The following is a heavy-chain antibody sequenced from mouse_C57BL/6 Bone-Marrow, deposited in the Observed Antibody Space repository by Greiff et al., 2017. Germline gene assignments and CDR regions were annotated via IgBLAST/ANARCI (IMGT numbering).Heavy chain of an antibody. V-gene: IGHV1-53*01. CDR2: INPSDGGT. Sequence: QVQLQQSGTELVKPGASVKLSCKASGYTFTSYWMHWVKQRPGQGLEWIGNINPSDGGTNYNEKFKSKATLTVDKSSSTAYMQLSSLTSEDSAVYYCARRGYGSSPYYFAYWGQGTTLTVSS. D-gene: IGHD1-1*01. CDR3: ARRGYGSSPYYFAY. J-gene: IGHJ2*01. CDR1: GYTFTSYW.